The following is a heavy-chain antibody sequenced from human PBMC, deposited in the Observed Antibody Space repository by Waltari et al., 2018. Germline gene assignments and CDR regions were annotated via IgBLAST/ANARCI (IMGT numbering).Heavy chain of an antibody. J-gene: IGHJ5*02. Sequence: QVQLQESGPGLVKPSETLSLTCAVSGYSISSGYYWGWIRQPPGKGLEWIGSIYHSGSTYYNPSLNSRVTISVDTSKNQFSLKLSSVTAADTAVYYCARAANGISNYNWFDPWGQGTLVTVSS. D-gene: IGHD2-8*01. CDR3: ARAANGISNYNWFDP. CDR1: GYSISSGYY. V-gene: IGHV4-38-2*01. CDR2: IYHSGST.